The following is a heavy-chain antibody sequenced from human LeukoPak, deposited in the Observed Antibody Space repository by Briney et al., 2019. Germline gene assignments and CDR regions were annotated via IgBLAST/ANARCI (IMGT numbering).Heavy chain of an antibody. V-gene: IGHV3-23*01. Sequence: GGSPRLSCAASGFTFRNYAMNWVRQAPGKGLEWVSTISGSGGSTYYADSMGGRFTISRDNSKNTLYLQMNSLRAGDTAVYYCANAYSSSWYAGGFGYWGQGTLVTVSS. CDR3: ANAYSSSWYAGGFGY. D-gene: IGHD6-13*01. J-gene: IGHJ4*02. CDR2: ISGSGGST. CDR1: GFTFRNYA.